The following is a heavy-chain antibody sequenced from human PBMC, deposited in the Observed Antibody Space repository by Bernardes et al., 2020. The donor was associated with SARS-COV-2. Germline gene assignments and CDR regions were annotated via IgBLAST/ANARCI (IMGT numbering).Heavy chain of an antibody. J-gene: IGHJ6*02. CDR1: GFTVSSSY. CDR3: ARPSVAVAGTFRNYYYGMDV. V-gene: IGHV3-53*01. CDR2: IYSGGST. D-gene: IGHD6-19*01. Sequence: GSLRLSCAASGFTVSSSYMSWVRQAPGKGLEWVSVIYSGGSTYYADSVKGRFTISRDNSKNTLYLQMNSLRAEDTAVYYCARPSVAVAGTFRNYYYGMDVWGQGTTVTVSS.